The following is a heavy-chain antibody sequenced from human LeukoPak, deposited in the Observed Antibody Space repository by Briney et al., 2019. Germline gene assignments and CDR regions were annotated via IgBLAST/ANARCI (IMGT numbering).Heavy chain of an antibody. J-gene: IGHJ4*02. CDR1: GYSFTSYW. CDR2: IYPGDSDT. D-gene: IGHD6-19*01. Sequence: GESLKISCKGSGYSFTSYWIGWVRQMPGKGLEWMGIIYPGDSDTRYSPSFQGQVTISADKSISTAYLQWSSLKASDTAMYYCARHTDPQWLVRALDYWGQGTLVTVSS. CDR3: ARHTDPQWLVRALDY. V-gene: IGHV5-51*01.